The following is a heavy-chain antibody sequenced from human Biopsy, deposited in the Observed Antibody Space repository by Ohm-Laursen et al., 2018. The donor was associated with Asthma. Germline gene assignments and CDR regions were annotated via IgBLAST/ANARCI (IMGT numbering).Heavy chain of an antibody. Sequence: ASVKVSCKASGYTFNSDGITWVRRAPGQGLEWMGGLSVYNGKTKVAQKLQDRVTMITDTSTSTAYMELRSLRSDDTAVYFCARAVDYSHYYGIDVWGQGTTVTVS. J-gene: IGHJ6*02. V-gene: IGHV1-18*01. D-gene: IGHD3-10*01. CDR2: LSVYNGKT. CDR3: ARAVDYSHYYGIDV. CDR1: GYTFNSDG.